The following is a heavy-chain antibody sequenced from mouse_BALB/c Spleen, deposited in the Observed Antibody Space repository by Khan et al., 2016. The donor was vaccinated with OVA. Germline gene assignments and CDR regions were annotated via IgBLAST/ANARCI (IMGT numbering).Heavy chain of an antibody. CDR2: ISYSGNT. Sequence: EVQLLETGPGLVKPSQSLSLTCTVTGYSITSEFAWNWIRQFPGNKLEWMGYISYSGNTRYNPSLKSLISITRDTSRNQFFLQLNSVTTEDTATXYCARKDYYDYDPFPYWGQGTLVTVSA. D-gene: IGHD2-4*01. CDR3: ARKDYYDYDPFPY. CDR1: GYSITSEFA. V-gene: IGHV3-2*02. J-gene: IGHJ3*01.